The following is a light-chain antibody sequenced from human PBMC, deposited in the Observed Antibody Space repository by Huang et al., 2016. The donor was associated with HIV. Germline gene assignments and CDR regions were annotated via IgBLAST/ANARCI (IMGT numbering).Light chain of an antibody. CDR3: QQRGAWPLT. CDR1: QNINNY. CDR2: DAF. V-gene: IGKV3-11*01. J-gene: IGKJ4*01. Sequence: DIVLTQSPATLSLSPGHRATLACRASQNINNYLVWHQQKPGQAPRLLIYDAFNRATGVPARFSGSGSGADFTLTINTLEPEDFAVYYCQQRGAWPLTFGGGTKVEIK.